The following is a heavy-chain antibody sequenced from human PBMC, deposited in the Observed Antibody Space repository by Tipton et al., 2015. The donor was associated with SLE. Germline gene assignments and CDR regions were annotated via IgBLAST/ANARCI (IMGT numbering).Heavy chain of an antibody. J-gene: IGHJ4*02. V-gene: IGHV3-7*01. CDR2: IKQDGSEK. CDR3: ARDAFTRIAAELDY. D-gene: IGHD6-13*01. Sequence: SLRLSCAASGFTFSSYWMSWVRQAPGKGLEWVANIKQDGSEKYYVDSVKGRFTISRDSAKNSLYLQMNSLRAEDTAVYYCARDAFTRIAAELDYWGQGTLVTVSS. CDR1: GFTFSSYW.